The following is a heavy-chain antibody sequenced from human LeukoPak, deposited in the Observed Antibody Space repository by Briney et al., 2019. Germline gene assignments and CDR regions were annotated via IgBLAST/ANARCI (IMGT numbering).Heavy chain of an antibody. J-gene: IGHJ4*02. Sequence: GGSLRLSCAASGLIVSNSYMTWVRQAPGKGLEWVSIIYSGGRTFYADSVKGRFTLSRDNSKNTLYLQMNSLRAEDTAVYYCARDPSGNLHFDYWGQGTLVTVSS. CDR1: GLIVSNSY. CDR3: ARDPSGNLHFDY. D-gene: IGHD6-19*01. V-gene: IGHV3-53*01. CDR2: IYSGGRT.